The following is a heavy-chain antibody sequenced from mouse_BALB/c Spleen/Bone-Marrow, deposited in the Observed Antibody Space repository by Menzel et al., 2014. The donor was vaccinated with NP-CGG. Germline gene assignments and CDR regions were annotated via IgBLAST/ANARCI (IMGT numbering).Heavy chain of an antibody. CDR3: ARGGLRDYFAY. Sequence: EVNVVESGGGLVQSGGSRKLSCAASGFTFSSFGMHWVRQAPEKGLEWVAYISSGGSSIYFADTMKGRLTISRDNPKNTLFLQLTSLRSEDTAIYYCARGGLRDYFAYWGQGTTLTVSS. CDR2: ISSGGSSI. V-gene: IGHV5-17*02. D-gene: IGHD2-2*01. J-gene: IGHJ2*01. CDR1: GFTFSSFG.